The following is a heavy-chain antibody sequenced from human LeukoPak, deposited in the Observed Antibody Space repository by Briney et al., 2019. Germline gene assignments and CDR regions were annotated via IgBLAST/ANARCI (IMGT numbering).Heavy chain of an antibody. J-gene: IGHJ4*02. Sequence: GGSLRLSCAASGFTFSSYNMNWVRQAPGKGLEWVSSISRTSSYIYYADSVKGRFTISRDNAQNSLYLQMNSLRVEDTAVYYCARVLETDCSGGSCYSGLDHWGQGTLVTVSS. D-gene: IGHD2-15*01. V-gene: IGHV3-21*01. CDR1: GFTFSSYN. CDR2: ISRTSSYI. CDR3: ARVLETDCSGGSCYSGLDH.